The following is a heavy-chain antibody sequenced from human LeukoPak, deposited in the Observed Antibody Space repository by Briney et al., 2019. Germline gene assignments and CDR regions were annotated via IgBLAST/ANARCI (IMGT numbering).Heavy chain of an antibody. Sequence: GGSLRLSCAASGFTFSSYSMNWVRQAPGKGLEWVSYISSSSSTIYYADSVKGRFTISRDNAKNSLYLQMNSLRAEDTAVYYCARKGESYVLDYWGQGTLVTVSS. CDR1: GFTFSSYS. D-gene: IGHD5-18*01. CDR3: ARKGESYVLDY. CDR2: ISSSSSTI. V-gene: IGHV3-48*01. J-gene: IGHJ4*02.